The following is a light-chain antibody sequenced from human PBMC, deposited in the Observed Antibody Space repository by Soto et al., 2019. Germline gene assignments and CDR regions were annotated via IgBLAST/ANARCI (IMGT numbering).Light chain of an antibody. CDR1: HSVSRTY. CDR3: QQFDDSVT. J-gene: IGKJ5*01. V-gene: IGKV3-20*01. CDR2: GAS. Sequence: ENVLTQSPGTLSLSPGARATLSCRASHSVSRTYLAWYQQKPGQAPRLLIFGASDRATGTPDRFSGSGSGTDFTLTISRLEPEDSAVYYCQQFDDSVTFGQGTRLEIK.